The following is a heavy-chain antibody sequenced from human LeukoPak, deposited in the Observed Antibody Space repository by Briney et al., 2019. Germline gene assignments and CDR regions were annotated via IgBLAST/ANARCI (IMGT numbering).Heavy chain of an antibody. CDR2: INPNSGDT. CDR3: ARDYCSSTSCLFDY. V-gene: IGHV1-2*06. D-gene: IGHD2-2*01. Sequence: GASVKVSCKASGYTFTGYHMHWVRQAPGQGLEWMGRINPNSGDTNYAQKFQGRVTMTRDTSISTAYMELSRLRSDDTAAYYCARDYCSSTSCLFDYWGQGTLVTVSS. CDR1: GYTFTGYH. J-gene: IGHJ4*02.